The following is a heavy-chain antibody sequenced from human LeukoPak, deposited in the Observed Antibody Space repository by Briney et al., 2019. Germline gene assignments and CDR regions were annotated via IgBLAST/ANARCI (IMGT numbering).Heavy chain of an antibody. Sequence: SETLPLTCTVSGGSISSGSYYWSWIRQPAGKGLEWIGRIYTSGSTNYNPSLKSRVTISVDTSKNQFSLKLSSVTAADTAVYYCAGGDYGTGYWGQGTLVTVSS. J-gene: IGHJ4*02. CDR2: IYTSGST. CDR3: AGGDYGTGY. V-gene: IGHV4-61*02. CDR1: GGSISSGSYY. D-gene: IGHD2-21*02.